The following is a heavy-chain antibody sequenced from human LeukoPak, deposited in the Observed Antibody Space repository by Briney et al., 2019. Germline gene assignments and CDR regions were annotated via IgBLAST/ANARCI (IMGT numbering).Heavy chain of an antibody. Sequence: ASVKVSCKPSGYALTSYGISWVRQAPGQGLEWMGWISAYNGDTNYAQKFQGRVAMTTDRSRTTAFIEVMSLTYDDTAVYYCARGTRASFFDIWGQGTMVTVSS. J-gene: IGHJ3*02. CDR3: ARGTRASFFDI. CDR2: ISAYNGDT. CDR1: GYALTSYG. V-gene: IGHV1-18*01.